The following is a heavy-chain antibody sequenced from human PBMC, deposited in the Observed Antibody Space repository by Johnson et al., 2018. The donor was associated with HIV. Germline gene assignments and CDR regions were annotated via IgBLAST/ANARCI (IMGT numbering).Heavy chain of an antibody. J-gene: IGHJ3*02. Sequence: QVQLVESGGGVVQPGRSLRISCAASGFTLSRYAVHWVRQAPGKGLDWAAVISDEGSRKYYADFVKGRFTISRDNSKNTVYLQMIRLRAEDTAVYYCARDLAEVDDPNDAFDIWGQGTVVTVSS. CDR2: ISDEGSRK. CDR3: ARDLAEVDDPNDAFDI. CDR1: GFTLSRYA. V-gene: IGHV3-30*04. D-gene: IGHD6-13*01.